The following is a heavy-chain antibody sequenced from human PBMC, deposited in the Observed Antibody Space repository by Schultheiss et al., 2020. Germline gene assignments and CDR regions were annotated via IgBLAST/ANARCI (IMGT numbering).Heavy chain of an antibody. CDR2: ISSSSSYI. CDR1: GFTFSSYS. CDR3: ARGVPAAAVAFDY. J-gene: IGHJ4*02. Sequence: GGSLRLSCAASGFTFSSYSMNWVRQAPGKGLEWVSSISSSSSYIYYADSVKGRFTISRDNAKNSLYLQMNSLIAEDTAVYYCARGVPAAAVAFDYWGQGTLVTVSS. V-gene: IGHV3-21*01. D-gene: IGHD2-2*01.